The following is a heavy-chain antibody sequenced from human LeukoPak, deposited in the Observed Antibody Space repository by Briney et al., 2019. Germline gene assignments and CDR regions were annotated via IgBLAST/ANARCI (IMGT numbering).Heavy chain of an antibody. J-gene: IGHJ3*02. Sequence: GGSLRLSCAASGFTFSSYAMSWVRQAPGRGLEWVSAISGSGGSTYYADSVKGRFTISRDNSKNTLYLQMNSLRAEDTAVYYCAKFEREDYDFWSGYFLHDAFDIWGQGTMVTVSS. D-gene: IGHD3-3*01. V-gene: IGHV3-23*01. CDR2: ISGSGGST. CDR1: GFTFSSYA. CDR3: AKFEREDYDFWSGYFLHDAFDI.